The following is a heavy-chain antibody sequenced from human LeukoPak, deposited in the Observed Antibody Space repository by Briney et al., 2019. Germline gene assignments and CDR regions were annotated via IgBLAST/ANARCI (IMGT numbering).Heavy chain of an antibody. CDR3: ATRNSPYYFDY. Sequence: GGSLRLSCAASGFTFSSYATGWVRQAPGKGLQWVSGISGSGTSTYYADSAKGRFTISRDNSKNTLYLQMNSLRADDTAVYYCATRNSPYYFDYWGQGTLVTVSS. D-gene: IGHD1-14*01. J-gene: IGHJ4*02. CDR1: GFTFSSYA. V-gene: IGHV3-23*01. CDR2: ISGSGTST.